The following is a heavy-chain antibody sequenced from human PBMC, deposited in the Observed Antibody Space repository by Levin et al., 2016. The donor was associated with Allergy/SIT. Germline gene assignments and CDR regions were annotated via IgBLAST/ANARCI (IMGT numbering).Heavy chain of an antibody. Sequence: WVRQAPGQGLEWMGWISTYDGNINYAQKFQGRVSMTTDTSTRTAYMELRSLRSDDTAVYYCARDTLGYCSRTSCRTIDYWGQGSLVTVSS. D-gene: IGHD2-2*01. J-gene: IGHJ4*02. V-gene: IGHV1-18*01. CDR2: ISTYDGNI. CDR3: ARDTLGYCSRTSCRTIDY.